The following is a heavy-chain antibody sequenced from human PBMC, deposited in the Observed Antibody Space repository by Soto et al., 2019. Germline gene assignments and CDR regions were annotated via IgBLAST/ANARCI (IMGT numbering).Heavy chain of an antibody. CDR3: ARGQRFSDWFDP. Sequence: QVQLQESGPGLVKPSETLSLTCTVSGGDISTYYWTWIRQPAGKGLEWIGRIYSSGSTKYNPSLKSRVTMSLDTSKNQFSLRLSSVTAADKAVSYCARGQRFSDWFDPWGQGTLVTVSS. CDR2: IYSSGST. J-gene: IGHJ5*02. D-gene: IGHD3-3*01. CDR1: GGDISTYY. V-gene: IGHV4-4*07.